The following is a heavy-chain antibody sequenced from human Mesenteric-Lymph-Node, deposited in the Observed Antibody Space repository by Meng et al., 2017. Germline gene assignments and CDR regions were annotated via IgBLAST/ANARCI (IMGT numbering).Heavy chain of an antibody. V-gene: IGHV3-21*01. J-gene: IGHJ3*02. CDR2: LSYTSFYI. CDR3: ARATFCGGDCYSEAFDI. CDR1: GFTFNNYN. D-gene: IGHD2-21*02. Sequence: GESLKISCAASGFTFNNYNMNWVRQAPGKGLGWVSSLSYTSFYIYYADSVKGRFTISRDNAKNSLYLQMNSLRAEDTAVYYCARATFCGGDCYSEAFDIWGQGTMVTVSS.